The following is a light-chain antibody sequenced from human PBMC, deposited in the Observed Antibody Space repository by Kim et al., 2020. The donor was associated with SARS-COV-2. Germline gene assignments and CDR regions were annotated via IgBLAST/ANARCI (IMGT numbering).Light chain of an antibody. CDR3: QQYGRSPPWT. Sequence: EIVLTQSPGTLSLSPGERATLSCRASQSLSSSYLAWYQQKPGQAPRLLIYGASSRATGIPDRFSGSGSGTDFTLTINRLEPEDFAVYYCQQYGRSPPWTFGQGTKVDIK. V-gene: IGKV3-20*01. CDR2: GAS. CDR1: QSLSSSY. J-gene: IGKJ1*01.